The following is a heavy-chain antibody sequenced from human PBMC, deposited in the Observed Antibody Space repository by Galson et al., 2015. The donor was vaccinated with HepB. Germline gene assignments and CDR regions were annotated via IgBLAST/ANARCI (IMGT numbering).Heavy chain of an antibody. V-gene: IGHV3-30*18. D-gene: IGHD6-19*01. CDR3: TKEPSARISDWYYQD. CDR2: VSYGGGTK. Sequence: SLRLSCAASGFSFSHYGMQWVRQAPGKGLEWVAVVSYGGGTKYYADSVKGRFTISRDNSENTLYLQMDSLRAEDTAVYYCTKEPSARISDWYYQDWGQGTLVTVSS. CDR1: GFSFSHYG. J-gene: IGHJ4*02.